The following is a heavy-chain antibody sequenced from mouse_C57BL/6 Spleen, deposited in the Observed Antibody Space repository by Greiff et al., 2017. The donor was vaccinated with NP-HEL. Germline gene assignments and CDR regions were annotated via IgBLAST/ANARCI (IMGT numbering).Heavy chain of an antibody. CDR3: ATTTVVPNWYFDV. Sequence: VQLQQSGPELVKPGASVKISCKASGYTFTDYYMNWVKQSHGKSLEWIGDINPNNGGTSYNQKFKGKATLTVDKSSSTAYMELRSLTSEDSAVYYCATTTVVPNWYFDVWGTGTTVTVSS. V-gene: IGHV1-26*01. CDR2: INPNNGGT. J-gene: IGHJ1*03. CDR1: GYTFTDYY. D-gene: IGHD1-1*01.